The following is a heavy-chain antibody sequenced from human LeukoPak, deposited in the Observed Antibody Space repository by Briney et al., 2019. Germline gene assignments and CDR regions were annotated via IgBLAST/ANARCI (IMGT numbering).Heavy chain of an antibody. Sequence: GGSLRLSCAASEFTFSNYWMSWVRQAPGKGLEWVSAISGSGDSTKYADSVKGRFTISRENSRNTLYLQMNSLRAEDTAVYYCARVRWGHYGVTGDYWGQGTLVTVSS. J-gene: IGHJ4*02. CDR1: EFTFSNYW. CDR3: ARVRWGHYGVTGDY. CDR2: ISGSGDST. V-gene: IGHV3-23*01. D-gene: IGHD4-17*01.